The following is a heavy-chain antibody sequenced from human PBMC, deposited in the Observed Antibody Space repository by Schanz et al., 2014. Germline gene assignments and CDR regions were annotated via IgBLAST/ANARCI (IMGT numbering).Heavy chain of an antibody. CDR3: ARVKQGCSDTSCVLDP. J-gene: IGHJ5*02. V-gene: IGHV4-4*02. Sequence: QVQLQESGPGLVKPSGTLSLTCAVSGVSISSTNWWHWVRQSPGKGLEWLGEIIPDGRTNYNPSLGSRVTISLDKSENQFSLELTSVTAADTALYFCARVKQGCSDTSCVLDPWGQGTLVTVSS. CDR1: GVSISSTNW. CDR2: IIPDGRT. D-gene: IGHD2-2*01.